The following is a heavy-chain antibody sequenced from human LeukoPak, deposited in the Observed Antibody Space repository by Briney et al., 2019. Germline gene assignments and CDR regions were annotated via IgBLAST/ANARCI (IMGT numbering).Heavy chain of an antibody. CDR2: ISAYNGNT. CDR1: GYTFTSYG. J-gene: IGHJ4*02. CDR3: ARDFCSGDGCYHSLGY. D-gene: IGHD2-15*01. Sequence: ASVKVSCKASGYTFTSYGISWVRQAPGQGLEWMGWISAYNGNTNYAQKLQGRVTMTTDTSTSTAYMELRSLRSDDTAVYYCARDFCSGDGCYHSLGYWGQGALVTVSS. V-gene: IGHV1-18*01.